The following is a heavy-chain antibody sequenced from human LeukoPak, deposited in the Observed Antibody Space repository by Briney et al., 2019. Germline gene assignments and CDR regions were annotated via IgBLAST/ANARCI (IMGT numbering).Heavy chain of an antibody. CDR3: ARLLAVAGHWHFDY. D-gene: IGHD6-19*01. V-gene: IGHV4-39*01. CDR2: LYYSGST. Sequence: SETLSLTCTVSGGSISSSYYYWGWIRQPPGKGLEWIGSLYYSGSTYYNPSFKSRVTISVDTSKNQFSLKLSSVTAADTAVYYCARLLAVAGHWHFDYWGQGTLVTVSS. CDR1: GGSISSSYYY. J-gene: IGHJ4*02.